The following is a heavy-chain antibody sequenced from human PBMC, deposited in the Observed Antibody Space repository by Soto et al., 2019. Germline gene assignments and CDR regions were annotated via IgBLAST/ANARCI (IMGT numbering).Heavy chain of an antibody. J-gene: IGHJ4*02. CDR1: GYTFTGYY. CDR2: INPNSGVT. Sequence: QVQLVQSGAEVKKPGASVKVSCKASGYTFTGYYMHWVRQAPGQGLEWMGWINPNSGVTNYAQKFQGWVTMTRDTSISTAYMELSRLRSDDTAVYYCARGRKVVVVPAATEFDYWGQGTLVTVSS. D-gene: IGHD2-2*01. V-gene: IGHV1-2*04. CDR3: ARGRKVVVVPAATEFDY.